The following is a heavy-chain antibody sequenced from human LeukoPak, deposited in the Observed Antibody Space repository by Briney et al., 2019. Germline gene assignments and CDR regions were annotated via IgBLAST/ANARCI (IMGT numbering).Heavy chain of an antibody. Sequence: TGGSLRLSCAASGFTFSSYSMNWVRQAPGKGLEWVSSISNSGIYIYYADSVKGRFTISRDNAKNSLYLQMNSLRADDTAVYYCARRFTSTREGAFDIWGQGTMVTVSS. J-gene: IGHJ3*02. CDR1: GFTFSSYS. CDR3: ARRFTSTREGAFDI. V-gene: IGHV3-21*01. CDR2: ISNSGIYI. D-gene: IGHD2/OR15-2a*01.